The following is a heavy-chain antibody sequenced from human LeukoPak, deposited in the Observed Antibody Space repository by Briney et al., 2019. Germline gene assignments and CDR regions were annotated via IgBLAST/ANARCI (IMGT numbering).Heavy chain of an antibody. CDR1: GGSISSYC. CDR2: IYYGGST. CDR3: ARAETDWFDP. J-gene: IGHJ5*02. Sequence: SESLSLTWTVSGGSISSYCWSWVRQPPGKGLEWIGFIYYGGSTNYNPSLKSRVNISVDTSKNQFSLKLSSVAAADTAVYYCARAETDWFDPWGQGTLVTVSS. V-gene: IGHV4-59*01.